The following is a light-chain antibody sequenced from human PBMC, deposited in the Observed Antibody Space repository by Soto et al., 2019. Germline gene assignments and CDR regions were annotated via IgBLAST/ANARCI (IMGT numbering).Light chain of an antibody. CDR3: QQYKTWPRT. CDR1: QSVSSS. Sequence: EIVMTQSPATLSVSPGERATLSCRASQSVSSSLAWYQQEPGQAPRLLIYAASTRATGIPARFSGSGSGTDFTLTISSLQSEDFVVYYCQQYKTWPRTFGQGTKVEIK. J-gene: IGKJ1*01. CDR2: AAS. V-gene: IGKV3-15*01.